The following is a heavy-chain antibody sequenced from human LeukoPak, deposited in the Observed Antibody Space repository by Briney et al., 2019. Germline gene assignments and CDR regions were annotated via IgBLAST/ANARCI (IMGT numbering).Heavy chain of an antibody. V-gene: IGHV3-21*05. CDR1: GFTFSRYA. CDR2: INTDSSDI. Sequence: KSGGSLRLSCAASGFTFSRYAMNWVRQAPGKGLEWVSYINTDSSDIHYADSVKGRFTISRDNARNTLYLQLSSLRAEDSAVYYCARDTFHPGLIDSWGQGTLVTVSS. J-gene: IGHJ4*02. CDR3: ARDTFHPGLIDS. D-gene: IGHD2-21*01.